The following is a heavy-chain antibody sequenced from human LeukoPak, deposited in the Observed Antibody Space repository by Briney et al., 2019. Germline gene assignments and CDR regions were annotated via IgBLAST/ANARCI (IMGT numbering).Heavy chain of an antibody. Sequence: SVKVSCKASGGTFGGYVLSWVRQAPGQGLEWMGGIIPIFGTAHYAQKFQGRLTITADESTSTVYMEMSSLRSEDTAMYYCAKEGDTALVTGYFDLWGRGSLVTVSA. CDR1: GGTFGGYV. V-gene: IGHV1-69*01. D-gene: IGHD5-18*01. CDR3: AKEGDTALVTGYFDL. CDR2: IIPIFGTA. J-gene: IGHJ2*01.